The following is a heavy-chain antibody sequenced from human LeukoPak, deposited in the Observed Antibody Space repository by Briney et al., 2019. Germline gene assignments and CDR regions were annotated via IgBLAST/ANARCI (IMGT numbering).Heavy chain of an antibody. CDR1: GGTFSSYA. Sequence: SVKVSCKASGGTFSSYAISWVRQAPGQGLEWMGGIIPIVGTANYAQKFQGRVTITADESTSTAYMELSRLRSEDTAVYYCATIAVAGTENYYGMDVWGQGTTVPVSS. J-gene: IGHJ6*02. CDR3: ATIAVAGTENYYGMDV. V-gene: IGHV1-69*13. D-gene: IGHD6-19*01. CDR2: IIPIVGTA.